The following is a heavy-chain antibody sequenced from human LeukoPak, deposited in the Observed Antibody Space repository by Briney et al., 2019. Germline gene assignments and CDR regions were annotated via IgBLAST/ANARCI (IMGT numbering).Heavy chain of an antibody. CDR2: ISAYNGNT. CDR1: GYRFTSYG. J-gene: IGHJ4*02. CDR3: ARDPDCSSTRCSESPFDY. D-gene: IGHD2-2*01. V-gene: IGHV1-18*01. Sequence: GASVKVSCKASGYRFTSYGISWVRQAPGQGLERMAWISAYNGNTNYAQKFQGRVIMTTDTSTSTAYMELRSLRSDDTAVYYCARDPDCSSTRCSESPFDYWGQGTLVTVSS.